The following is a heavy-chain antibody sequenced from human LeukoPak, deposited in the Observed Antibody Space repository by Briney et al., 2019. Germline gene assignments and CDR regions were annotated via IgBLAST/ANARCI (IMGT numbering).Heavy chain of an antibody. V-gene: IGHV4-59*11. CDR3: ARWQWLGGIYSDY. J-gene: IGHJ4*02. CDR1: GGSISSHY. D-gene: IGHD6-19*01. CDR2: IYYSGST. Sequence: SETLSLTCTVSGGSISSHYWSWIRQPPGKGLEWIGYIYYSGSTNYNPSLKSRVTISVDTSKNQFSLKLSSVTAADTAVYYCARWQWLGGIYSDYWGQGTLVTVSS.